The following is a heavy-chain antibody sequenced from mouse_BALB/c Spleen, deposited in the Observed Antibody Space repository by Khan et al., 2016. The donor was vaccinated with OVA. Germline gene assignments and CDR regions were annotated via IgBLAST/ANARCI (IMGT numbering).Heavy chain of an antibody. CDR3: ARWFDGYSSLYAMDY. CDR1: GFSLTSYG. CDR2: IWSDGST. V-gene: IGHV2-6*02. D-gene: IGHD2-3*01. J-gene: IGHJ4*01. Sequence: VKLEVSGPGLVAPSQSLSITCTVSGFSLTSYGVHWVRQPPGKGLEWLVVIWSDGSTNYNSVLKSRLSISKDNSKSQVFLKMNSLQTDDTAIYYGARWFDGYSSLYAMDYWGQGTSVTVSS.